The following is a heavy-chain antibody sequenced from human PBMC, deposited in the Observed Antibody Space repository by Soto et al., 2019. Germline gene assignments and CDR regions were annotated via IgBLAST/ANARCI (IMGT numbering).Heavy chain of an antibody. CDR3: AKSHDTSAYYLSIDS. V-gene: IGHV3-23*01. D-gene: IGHD3-22*01. Sequence: GGSLRLSCATSGLTFSNYAMSWVRQAPGGGLEWVSSMSGSSSTTYYADSVKGRFTISRNNSLNILYLQMDNLGADDTAVYYCAKSHDTSAYYLSIDSWGQGTQVTVSS. CDR1: GLTFSNYA. CDR2: MSGSSSTT. J-gene: IGHJ4*02.